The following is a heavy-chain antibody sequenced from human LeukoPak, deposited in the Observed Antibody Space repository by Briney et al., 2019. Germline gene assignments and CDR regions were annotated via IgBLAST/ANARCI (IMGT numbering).Heavy chain of an antibody. CDR2: INSDGTST. CDR1: GFSFSSSW. D-gene: IGHD2-8*02. J-gene: IGHJ5*02. V-gene: IGHV3-74*01. Sequence: QPGGSLRLSCAASGFSFSSSWMHWVRQAPGKGLVWVSHINSDGTSTSYADSVKGRSTISRDNAKNTLYLQMNSLRPEDTAVYYCARDPRPQRWCWFDPWGQGTPVTVSS. CDR3: ARDPRPQRWCWFDP.